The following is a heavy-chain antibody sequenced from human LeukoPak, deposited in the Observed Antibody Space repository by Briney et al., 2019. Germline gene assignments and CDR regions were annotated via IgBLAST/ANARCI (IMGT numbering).Heavy chain of an antibody. CDR3: VYYDSSGYYYGRLRY. Sequence: GGSLRLSCAASAFTFSSHAMSWVRQTPGKRLEWVSGISADGANTLYADSVKGRFIISRDNSKNTLYLHMRSLRAEDAAMYFCVYYDSSGYYYGRLRYWGQGTPVTVSS. J-gene: IGHJ4*02. V-gene: IGHV3-23*01. CDR2: ISADGANT. D-gene: IGHD3-22*01. CDR1: AFTFSSHA.